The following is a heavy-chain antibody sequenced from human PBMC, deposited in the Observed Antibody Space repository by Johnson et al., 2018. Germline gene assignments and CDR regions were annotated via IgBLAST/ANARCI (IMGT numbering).Heavy chain of an antibody. D-gene: IGHD6-19*01. CDR1: GGSISSSNW. CDR3: ARADLSAVAGHYYYYLDV. J-gene: IGHJ6*03. CDR2: IYHSGST. Sequence: QVQLQESGPGLVKPSGTLSLTCAVSGGSISSSNWWSWVRQPPGKGLEWIGEIYHSGSTNYNPSLKSRVTIAVDKSKNHFSLKLSSVTAAGTAVYYCARADLSAVAGHYYYYLDVWGKGTTVPVSS. V-gene: IGHV4-4*02.